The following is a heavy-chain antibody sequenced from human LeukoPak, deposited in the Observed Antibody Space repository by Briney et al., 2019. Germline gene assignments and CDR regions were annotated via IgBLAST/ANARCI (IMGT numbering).Heavy chain of an antibody. D-gene: IGHD3-22*01. CDR2: INPNSGVT. CDR1: GYTFTGHY. Sequence: ASVNVSCKASGYTFTGHYMHWLRQAPAQGLEWMGWINPNSGVTNYAQKFQGRVTMTRDTSTTTAYMELNSLRSDDTAVYHCARGGPNYQDTSGYYHPCDYWGQGTLVTVSS. CDR3: ARGGPNYQDTSGYYHPCDY. V-gene: IGHV1-2*02. J-gene: IGHJ4*02.